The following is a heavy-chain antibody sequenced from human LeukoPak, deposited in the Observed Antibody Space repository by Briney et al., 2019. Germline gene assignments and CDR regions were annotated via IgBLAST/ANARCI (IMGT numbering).Heavy chain of an antibody. J-gene: IGHJ4*02. CDR3: ARARGGIAVAANDY. V-gene: IGHV1-2*02. CDR1: GYPFTGYY. Sequence: ASVKVSCKASGYPFTGYYIHWVRQAPGQGLEWMGWINPNSGGTDYAQRFQGRVTMTRDTSISTAYMELSRLRSDDTAVYYCARARGGIAVAANDYWGQGTLVTVSS. CDR2: INPNSGGT. D-gene: IGHD6-19*01.